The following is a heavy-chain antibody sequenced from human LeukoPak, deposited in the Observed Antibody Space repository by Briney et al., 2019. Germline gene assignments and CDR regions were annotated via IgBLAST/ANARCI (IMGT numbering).Heavy chain of an antibody. V-gene: IGHV3-23*01. CDR3: ARAVYGDFVNNWFDP. Sequence: GGSLRLSCAASGFTFSSYSMNWVRQAPGKGLEWVSGIFGSGGNTYYADSVKGRFTISRDNSKNTLYLQMNSLRVEDTAIYYCARAVYGDFVNNWFDPWGQGTLVTVSS. CDR2: IFGSGGNT. J-gene: IGHJ5*02. CDR1: GFTFSSYS. D-gene: IGHD4-17*01.